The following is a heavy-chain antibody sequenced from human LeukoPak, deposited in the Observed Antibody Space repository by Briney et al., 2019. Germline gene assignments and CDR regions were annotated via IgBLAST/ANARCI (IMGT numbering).Heavy chain of an antibody. Sequence: GGSLRLSCVGSGFNFSDYYMSWIRQAPGKGLEWISYISPNDVNRYYVDAVKGRFTAPRKTPNTSLFLQIKSLRGEDTAVYYCAGSGSPGDYWGQGTLVTASS. CDR2: ISPNDVNR. J-gene: IGHJ4*02. D-gene: IGHD3-10*01. CDR1: GFNFSDYY. CDR3: AGSGSPGDY. V-gene: IGHV3-11*01.